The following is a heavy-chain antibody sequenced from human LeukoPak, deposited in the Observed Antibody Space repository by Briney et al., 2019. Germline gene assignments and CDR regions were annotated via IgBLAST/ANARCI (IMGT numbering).Heavy chain of an antibody. Sequence: SVKVSFRASGGTFSSYAISWVRQAPGQGLGWMGGIIPIFGTANYAQKFQGRVTMTRDMSTSTVYMELSSLRSEDTAVYYCARLTDSSSWHVAENYWGQGTLVTVSS. J-gene: IGHJ4*02. CDR3: ARLTDSSSWHVAENY. CDR1: GGTFSSYA. V-gene: IGHV1-69*05. D-gene: IGHD6-13*01. CDR2: IIPIFGTA.